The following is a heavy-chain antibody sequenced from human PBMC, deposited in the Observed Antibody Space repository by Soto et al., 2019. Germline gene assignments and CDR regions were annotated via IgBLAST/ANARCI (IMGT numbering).Heavy chain of an antibody. CDR3: AGHVPAAGYYYGMDV. CDR2: IIPIFGTA. Sequence: QGQLVQSGSEVKKPGSSVKVSCKASGGTFSSYAISWLRQAPGQALEWMGGIIPIFGTANYAQKFQGRVTINADESTSTAYMELSSLRSEDTAVYYCAGHVPAAGYYYGMDVWGQGTTVTVSS. D-gene: IGHD2-2*01. CDR1: GGTFSSYA. J-gene: IGHJ6*02. V-gene: IGHV1-69*12.